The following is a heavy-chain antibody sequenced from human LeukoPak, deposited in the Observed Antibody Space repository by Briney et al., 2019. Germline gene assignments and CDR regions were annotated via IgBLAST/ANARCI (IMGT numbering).Heavy chain of an antibody. Sequence: LVKVSFKASGGTFSSYAISWVRQAPGQGLEWMGGIIPIFGTANYAQKFQGRVTITTDESTSTAYMELSSLRSEDTAVYYCARGEVVETFDYWGQGTLVTVSS. V-gene: IGHV1-69*05. J-gene: IGHJ4*02. CDR3: ARGEVVETFDY. CDR2: IIPIFGTA. CDR1: GGTFSSYA. D-gene: IGHD5-24*01.